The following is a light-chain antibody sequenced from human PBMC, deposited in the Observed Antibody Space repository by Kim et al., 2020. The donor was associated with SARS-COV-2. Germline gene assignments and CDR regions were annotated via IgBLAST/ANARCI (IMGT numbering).Light chain of an antibody. Sequence: SVSIACTGTSSDVGGYNFVSWHQQHPGKAPKLIIYDVNKRPSGVPNRFSGSKSGNTASLTVSGLQAEDEADYYCSSYAGTNNFYVFGTGTKVTVL. CDR2: DVN. CDR3: SSYAGTNNFYV. V-gene: IGLV2-8*01. CDR1: SSDVGGYNF. J-gene: IGLJ1*01.